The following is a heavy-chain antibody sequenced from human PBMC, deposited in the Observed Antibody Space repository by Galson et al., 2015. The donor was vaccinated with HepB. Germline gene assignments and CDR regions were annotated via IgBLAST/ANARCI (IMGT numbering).Heavy chain of an antibody. J-gene: IGHJ5*02. CDR3: ARGYSSSWYQGWFDP. V-gene: IGHV1-69*04. Sequence: QSGAEVKKPGESLRISCKGSGYSFTSYWISWVRQMPGKGLEWMGRIIPILGIANYAQKFQGRVTITADKSTSTAYMELSSLRSEDTAVYYCARGYSSSWYQGWFDPWGQGTLVTVSS. CDR2: IIPILGIA. D-gene: IGHD6-13*01. CDR1: GYSFTSYW.